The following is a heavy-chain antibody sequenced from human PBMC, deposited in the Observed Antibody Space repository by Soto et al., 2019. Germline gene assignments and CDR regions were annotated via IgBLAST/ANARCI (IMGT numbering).Heavy chain of an antibody. CDR3: ARGPLYYGSGSYFWFDH. CDR2: INHRGST. D-gene: IGHD3-10*01. Sequence: QVQLQQWGAGLLKPSETLSLTCAVYGGSFSGYYWSWIRQPPGKGLEWIGEINHRGSTNYNPYLKSRVTRSVDTTKNQFSLKLSSVTAPATAVYYCARGPLYYGSGSYFWFDHWGQGTLVTVSS. V-gene: IGHV4-34*01. CDR1: GGSFSGYY. J-gene: IGHJ5*02.